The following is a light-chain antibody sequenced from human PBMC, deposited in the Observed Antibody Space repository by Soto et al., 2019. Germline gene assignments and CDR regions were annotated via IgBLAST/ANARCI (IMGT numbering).Light chain of an antibody. CDR2: GAS. V-gene: IGKV3-20*01. CDR3: QQYGNSPPT. J-gene: IGKJ1*01. CDR1: QRVSSSY. Sequence: EIVLTQSPGTLSLSPGERATLSCRASQRVSSSYLAWYQQKPGQAPRLLIYGASSRATGIPDRFSGSGSGTDFTITISRLEPEDFAVYYCQQYGNSPPTFGQGTKVEIK.